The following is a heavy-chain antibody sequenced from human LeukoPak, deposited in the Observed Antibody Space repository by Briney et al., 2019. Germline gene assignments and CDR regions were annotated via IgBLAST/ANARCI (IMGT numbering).Heavy chain of an antibody. CDR3: ARNTNYFGSGNSFDY. J-gene: IGHJ4*02. V-gene: IGHV1-2*02. D-gene: IGHD3-10*01. CDR1: GYTFTGYH. CDR2: INPNTGDT. Sequence: ASVKVSCKASGYTFTGYHMNWVRQAPGQGLEWMGWINPNTGDTNYAQKFQGRVTMTRDTSIDTAYMELSRLKTDDTAVYYCARNTNYFGSGNSFDYWGQGTLVTVSS.